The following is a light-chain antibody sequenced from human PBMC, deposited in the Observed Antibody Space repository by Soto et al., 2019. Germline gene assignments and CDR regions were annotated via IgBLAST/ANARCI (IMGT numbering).Light chain of an antibody. Sequence: QPVLTQPASVYGSTGQSITISCTGTSSDVGGYNYVSWYQQHPGKAPKLMIYDVSNRPSGVSNRFSGSKSGNTASLTISGLQAEDEADYYCSSYTSSSTLVFGTGTKVTVL. CDR1: SSDVGGYNY. V-gene: IGLV2-14*01. CDR2: DVS. CDR3: SSYTSSSTLV. J-gene: IGLJ1*01.